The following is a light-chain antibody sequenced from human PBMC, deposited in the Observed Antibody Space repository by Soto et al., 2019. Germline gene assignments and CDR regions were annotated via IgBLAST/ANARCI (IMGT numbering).Light chain of an antibody. CDR3: QQYNNWPLT. CDR2: GAS. CDR1: QSVSSSY. V-gene: IGKV3-20*01. Sequence: EIVMTQSPATLSLSPGERATLSCRASQSVSSSYLAWYQQKPGQAPRLLIYGASSRATGIPDRFSGSGSGTDFTLTISRLEPEDFAVYYCQQYNNWPLTFGQGTRLENK. J-gene: IGKJ5*01.